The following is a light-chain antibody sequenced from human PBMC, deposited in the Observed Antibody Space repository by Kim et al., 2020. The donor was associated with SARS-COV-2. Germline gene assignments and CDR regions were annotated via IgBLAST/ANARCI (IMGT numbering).Light chain of an antibody. CDR2: WAS. Sequence: DIVMTQSPDSLAVSLGERATFNCKSSLSVLYRSNNKNYLAWYQQKPGQPPKLLIYWASTRESGVPDRFSGSGSGTDFTLTISSLQAEDVAVYYCQQYYSSPPTFGQGTKVDIK. V-gene: IGKV4-1*01. J-gene: IGKJ1*01. CDR1: LSVLYRSNNKNY. CDR3: QQYYSSPPT.